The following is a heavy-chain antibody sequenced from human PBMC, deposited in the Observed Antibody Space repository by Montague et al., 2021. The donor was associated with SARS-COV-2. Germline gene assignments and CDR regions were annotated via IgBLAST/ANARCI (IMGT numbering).Heavy chain of an antibody. CDR2: ISYDGTYK. CDR1: GFPFSSSP. Sequence: SRRLSLASSGFPFSSSPMHWVRQAPGKGLEWVAVISYDGTYKYYSDSVKGRFPISSANSTNTLYLQLHSLRAEDTAVYFCARDHQFYDVLTAYFPSNYYHNYYGMDVWGQGTTGTVS. D-gene: IGHD3-9*01. V-gene: IGHV3-30-3*01. J-gene: IGHJ6*02. CDR3: ARDHQFYDVLTAYFPSNYYHNYYGMDV.